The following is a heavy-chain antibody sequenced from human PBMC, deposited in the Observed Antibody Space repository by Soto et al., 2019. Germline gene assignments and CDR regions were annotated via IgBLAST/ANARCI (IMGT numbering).Heavy chain of an antibody. CDR1: GGSFSGYY. Sequence: QVQLQQWGAGLLKPSETLSLTCAVYGGSFSGYYWSWIRQPPGKGLEWIGEINHSGSTNYNPSLKSRVTISVDTSKNQFSLKLSSVTAADTAVYYCPIRAISGFRYFDYWGQGTLVTVFS. D-gene: IGHD2-21*01. CDR3: PIRAISGFRYFDY. CDR2: INHSGST. J-gene: IGHJ4*02. V-gene: IGHV4-34*01.